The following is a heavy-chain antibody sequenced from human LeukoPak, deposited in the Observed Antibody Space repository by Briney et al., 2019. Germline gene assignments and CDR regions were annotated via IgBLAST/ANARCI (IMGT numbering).Heavy chain of an antibody. D-gene: IGHD1-26*01. CDR3: ARVRGSYYDY. Sequence: SETLSLTCTVSGGSISSSSYYWGWIRQPPGKGLEWIGSIYYSGSTYYNPSLKSRVTISVDTSKNQFSLKLSSVTAADTAVYYSARVRGSYYDYWGREPSSPSPQ. CDR2: IYYSGST. J-gene: IGHJ4*02. CDR1: GGSISSSSYY. V-gene: IGHV4-39*07.